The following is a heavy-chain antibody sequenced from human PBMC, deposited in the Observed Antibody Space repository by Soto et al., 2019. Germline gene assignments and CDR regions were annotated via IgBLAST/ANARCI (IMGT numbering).Heavy chain of an antibody. CDR2: IKSKTDGGTT. V-gene: IGHV3-15*01. CDR3: TTDTATIFGVVITRYYYYGMDV. D-gene: IGHD3-3*01. J-gene: IGHJ6*02. Sequence: EVQLVESGGGLVKPGGSLRLSCAASGFTFSNAWMSWVRQAPGKGLEWVGRIKSKTDGGTTDYAAPVKGRFTISRDDSKNTLYLQMNSLKTEDTAVYYCTTDTATIFGVVITRYYYYGMDVWGQGTTVTVSS. CDR1: GFTFSNAW.